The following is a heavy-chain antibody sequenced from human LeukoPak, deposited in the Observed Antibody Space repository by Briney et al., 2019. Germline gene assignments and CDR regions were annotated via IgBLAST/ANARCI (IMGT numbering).Heavy chain of an antibody. CDR2: ISGSGGST. V-gene: IGHV3-23*01. J-gene: IGHJ4*02. CDR1: GFTFSSYA. Sequence: GGSLRLSCAASGFTFSSYAMSWVRQAPGKGLEWVSAISGSGGSTYYADSVKGRFTISRDNSKNTLYLQMNSLRAEDTAVYYCAKDLSQRLLRGDFDSWGQGALVSVSS. D-gene: IGHD6-25*01. CDR3: AKDLSQRLLRGDFDS.